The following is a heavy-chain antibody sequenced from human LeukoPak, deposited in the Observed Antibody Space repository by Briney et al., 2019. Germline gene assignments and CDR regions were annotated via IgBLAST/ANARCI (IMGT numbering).Heavy chain of an antibody. J-gene: IGHJ4*02. CDR2: ISGSGGST. CDR1: GFTSSSYA. Sequence: PGGSLRLSCAASGFTSSSYAMSWVRQAPGKGLEWVSAISGSGGSTYYADSVKGRFTISRDNSRDTLYLQMNSLRAEDTAVYYCAKGYYDYVWGSYYFDYWGQGTLVTVSS. V-gene: IGHV3-23*01. CDR3: AKGYYDYVWGSYYFDY. D-gene: IGHD3-16*01.